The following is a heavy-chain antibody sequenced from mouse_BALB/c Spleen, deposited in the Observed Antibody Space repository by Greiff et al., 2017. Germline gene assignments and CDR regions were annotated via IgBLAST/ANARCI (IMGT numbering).Heavy chain of an antibody. J-gene: IGHJ3*01. CDR3: ARDIGVAY. D-gene: IGHD3-1*01. Sequence: VQLQQSGAALVKPGASVKLSCTASGFNIKDTYMHWVKQRPEQGLEWIGRIDPANGNTKYDPKFQGKATITADTSSNTAYLQLSSLTSEDTAVYYCARDIGVAYWGQGTLVTVSA. CDR2: IDPANGNT. CDR1: GFNIKDTY. V-gene: IGHV14-3*02.